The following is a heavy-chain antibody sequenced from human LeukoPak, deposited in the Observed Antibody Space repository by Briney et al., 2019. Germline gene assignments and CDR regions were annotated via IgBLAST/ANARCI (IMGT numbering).Heavy chain of an antibody. CDR3: ARTLAAYYYYYMDV. CDR2: IYSGGST. Sequence: GGSLRLSCAASGFTVSSNYMSWVRQAPGKGLEWVSVIYSGGSTYYADSVKGRFTISRDNSKNTLYLQMNSLRAEDTAVYYCARTLAAYYYYYMDVWGKGTTVTVSS. V-gene: IGHV3-53*01. J-gene: IGHJ6*03. CDR1: GFTVSSNY.